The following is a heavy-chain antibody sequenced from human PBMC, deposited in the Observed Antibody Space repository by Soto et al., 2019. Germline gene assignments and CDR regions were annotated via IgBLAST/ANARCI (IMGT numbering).Heavy chain of an antibody. Sequence: SEPLSLTSAVYGGPFSGSYWSWIRQPPGKGLEWIGEINHSGSTNYNPSLKSRVTISVDTSKNQFSLKLSSVTAADTAVYYCASGPMVRGVITLFDYWGQGTLVS. V-gene: IGHV4-34*01. D-gene: IGHD3-10*01. CDR2: INHSGST. CDR3: ASGPMVRGVITLFDY. CDR1: GGPFSGSY. J-gene: IGHJ4*02.